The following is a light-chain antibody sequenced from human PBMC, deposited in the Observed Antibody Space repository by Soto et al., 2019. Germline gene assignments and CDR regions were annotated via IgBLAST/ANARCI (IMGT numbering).Light chain of an antibody. J-gene: IGLJ1*01. CDR1: SSNIGAGYE. CDR2: ENN. V-gene: IGLV1-40*01. Sequence: QSVLTQPPSVSEAPGQRVTISCTGSSSNIGAGYEAHWYQQVPGTAPKHLIYENNNRPSGVPDRFSGSKSGTSASLAITGLQAEDEAEYYCQSYDSSLSGYVFGTGTKLT. CDR3: QSYDSSLSGYV.